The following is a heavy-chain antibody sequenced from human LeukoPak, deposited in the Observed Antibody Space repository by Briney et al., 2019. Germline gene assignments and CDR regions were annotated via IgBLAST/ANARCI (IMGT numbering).Heavy chain of an antibody. CDR3: ARDSADSFEY. CDR1: GFTFNSYA. V-gene: IGHV3-30-3*01. Sequence: GGSLRLSCAASGFTFNSYAMHWVRQAPGKGLEWVALISYDGSNKYYADSVKGRFTISRDNSKNTLYLQLNSLRTEDTAVFFCARDSADSFEYWGQGTLVTVSS. J-gene: IGHJ4*02. CDR2: ISYDGSNK.